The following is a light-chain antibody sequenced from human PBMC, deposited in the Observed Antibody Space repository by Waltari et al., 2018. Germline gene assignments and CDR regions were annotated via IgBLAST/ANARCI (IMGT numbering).Light chain of an antibody. V-gene: IGKV3-20*01. CDR3: QNHERLPAV. Sequence: CGTSQSISRYLAWNPQKPGQAPRLLIYAASSRATGIPDRCSGSGSGTDFSLTISRLEPEDFAVYFCQNHERLPAVFGQGTKVEIK. CDR1: QSISRY. CDR2: AAS. J-gene: IGKJ1*01.